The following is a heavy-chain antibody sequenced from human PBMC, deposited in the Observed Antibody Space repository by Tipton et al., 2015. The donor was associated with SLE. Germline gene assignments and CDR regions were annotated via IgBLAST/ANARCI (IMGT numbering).Heavy chain of an antibody. J-gene: IGHJ6*02. CDR1: GGTFSGYH. Sequence: TLSLTCAVYGGTFSGYHWTWIRQTPGKGLEWIGEITQTGITNYSPSLKSRLTISTDTSKRQISLRLTSMTAADTAVYYCARGDFWSGLYGMDVWGQGTTVTVSS. D-gene: IGHD3-3*01. CDR2: ITQTGIT. CDR3: ARGDFWSGLYGMDV. V-gene: IGHV4-34*01.